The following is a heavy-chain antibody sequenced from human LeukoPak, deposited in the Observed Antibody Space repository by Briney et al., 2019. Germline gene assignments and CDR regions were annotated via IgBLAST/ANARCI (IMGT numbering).Heavy chain of an antibody. CDR3: ATRSPLVNAIL. CDR2: IYHTGTT. Sequence: SGTLSLTCFVSGGSISNGNWCTWVRQPPGKGLGWIGEIYHTGTTNYNASLESRVTISIDESNNRFSLNLRSLTAADTAIYYCATRSPLVNAILWGQGTLVTVSS. V-gene: IGHV4-4*02. CDR1: GGSISNGNW. D-gene: IGHD1-26*01. J-gene: IGHJ4*02.